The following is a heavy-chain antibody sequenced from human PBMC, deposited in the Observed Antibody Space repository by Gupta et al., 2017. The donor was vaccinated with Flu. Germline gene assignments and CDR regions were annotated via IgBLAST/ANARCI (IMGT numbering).Heavy chain of an antibody. D-gene: IGHD2-15*01. CDR2: IAYDGTYK. V-gene: IGHV3-30*18. CDR1: GVVLSYNG. CDR3: VKDQREFCSGGNCYPQIFYS. J-gene: IGHJ5*01. Sequence: VQPVASGGGVVQPGRFLRLSWSASGVVLSYNGINWVSQDPGKRLDWVECIAYDGTYKHNADSVKDRFTISRDNSESTLHLQMNRLKPEDTAIYYCVKDQREFCSGGNCYPQIFYSWGQGTLVTVSP.